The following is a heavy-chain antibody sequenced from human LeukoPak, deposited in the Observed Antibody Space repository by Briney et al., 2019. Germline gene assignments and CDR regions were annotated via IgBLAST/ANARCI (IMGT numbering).Heavy chain of an antibody. CDR2: ISSSSSTI. CDR3: APLEQLVVDY. D-gene: IGHD6-6*01. CDR1: GFAFSSYS. J-gene: IGHJ4*02. Sequence: PGGSLRLSCAASGFAFSSYSMNWVRQAPGKGLEWVSSISSSSSTIYYADSVKGRFTISRDNAKNSLYLQMNSLRAEDTAVYYCAPLEQLVVDYWGQGTLVTVSS. V-gene: IGHV3-48*04.